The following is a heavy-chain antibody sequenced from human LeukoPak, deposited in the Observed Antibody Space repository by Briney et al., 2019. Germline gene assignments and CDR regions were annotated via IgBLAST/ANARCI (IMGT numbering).Heavy chain of an antibody. CDR3: ARGYDFWSGYRYGMDV. J-gene: IGHJ6*02. Sequence: PGGSLRLSCAASGFTFSSYWMHWVRQAPGKGLVWVSRINSDGSSTSYADSVKGRFTISRDSAKNTLYLQMNSLRAEDTAVYYCARGYDFWSGYRYGMDVWGQGTTVTVSS. CDR2: INSDGSST. CDR1: GFTFSSYW. V-gene: IGHV3-74*01. D-gene: IGHD3-3*01.